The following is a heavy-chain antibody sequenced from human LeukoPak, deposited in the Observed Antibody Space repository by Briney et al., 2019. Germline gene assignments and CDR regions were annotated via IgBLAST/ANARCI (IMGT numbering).Heavy chain of an antibody. CDR1: GGSISSSSYY. Sequence: PSETLSLTCTVSGGSISSSSYYWGWIRQPPGKGLEWIGSIYYSGSTHYNPSLKSRVTISVDTSKNQFSLKLSSVTAADTAVYYCAREGSMALMDYYYYMDVWGKGTTVTVSS. CDR3: AREGSMALMDYYYYMDV. D-gene: IGHD2/OR15-2a*01. V-gene: IGHV4-39*07. J-gene: IGHJ6*03. CDR2: IYYSGST.